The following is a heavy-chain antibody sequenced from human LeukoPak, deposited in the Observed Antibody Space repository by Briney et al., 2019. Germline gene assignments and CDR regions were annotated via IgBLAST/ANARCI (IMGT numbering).Heavy chain of an antibody. V-gene: IGHV4-59*01. J-gene: IGHJ4*02. CDR3: ARDAQYYDILTGYYYYFDY. Sequence: SETLSLTCTVSGGSFSSYYWSWIRQPPGKGLEWIGYIYYSGSTNYNPSLKSRVTISVDTSKNQFSLKLSSVTAADTAVYYCARDAQYYDILTGYYYYFDYWGQGTLVTVSS. CDR1: GGSFSSYY. D-gene: IGHD3-9*01. CDR2: IYYSGST.